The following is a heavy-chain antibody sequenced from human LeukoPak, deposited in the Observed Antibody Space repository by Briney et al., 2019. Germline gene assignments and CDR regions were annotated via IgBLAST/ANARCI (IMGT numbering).Heavy chain of an antibody. Sequence: PGGSLRLSCAASGFTFTSYSMNWVRQAPGKGLEWVSSISSSSSNIYYADSVKGRFTISRDNAKNSLYLQMNSLRVEDTAVYYCARCTTGRTFGSLREIKRSREIDYWGQGTLVIVSS. D-gene: IGHD1-1*01. CDR3: ARCTTGRTFGSLREIKRSREIDY. CDR1: GFTFTSYS. CDR2: ISSSSSNI. J-gene: IGHJ4*02. V-gene: IGHV3-21*01.